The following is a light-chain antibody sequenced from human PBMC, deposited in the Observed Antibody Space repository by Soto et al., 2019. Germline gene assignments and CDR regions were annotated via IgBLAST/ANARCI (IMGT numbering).Light chain of an antibody. V-gene: IGKV1-39*01. CDR3: QQSYSTLSLS. J-gene: IGKJ5*01. CDR2: AAS. CDR1: ESISRH. Sequence: DIQMTQSPSSLSASVGDRVTITCRASESISRHLNWYQQKPGKAPNLLIYAASTLQNGVPSRFSGSRSETDFPLTISSLHPEDFATYFCQQSYSTLSLSFGQGTRLEIK.